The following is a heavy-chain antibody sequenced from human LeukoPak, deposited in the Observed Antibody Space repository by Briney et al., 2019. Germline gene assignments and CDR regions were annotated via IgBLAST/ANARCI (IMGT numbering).Heavy chain of an antibody. J-gene: IGHJ4*02. D-gene: IGHD2-15*01. CDR1: GFSFRHYS. Sequence: GGSLRLSCVGSGFSFRHYSMNWVRQAPGKGLEWVAHIGFGGNFYYADSVKGRFTISRDNAKNSLYLQMDNLRDDDTAVYYCAKDYQWSCDYWGQGTLVTVSS. V-gene: IGHV3-48*02. CDR3: AKDYQWSCDY. CDR2: IGFGGNF.